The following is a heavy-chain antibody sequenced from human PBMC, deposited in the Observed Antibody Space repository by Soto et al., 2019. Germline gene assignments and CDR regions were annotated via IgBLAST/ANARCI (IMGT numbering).Heavy chain of an antibody. CDR3: ARDLLEWLSTSYGMDV. V-gene: IGHV3-33*01. Sequence: HPGGSLRLSCAASGFTFSSYGMLWVRRAPGKGLEWVAVIWYDGSNKYYADTVKGRFTISRDNSKNTLYLQMNSLRAEDTAVYYCARDLLEWLSTSYGMDVWGQGTTVTVSS. CDR1: GFTFSSYG. CDR2: IWYDGSNK. J-gene: IGHJ6*02. D-gene: IGHD3-3*01.